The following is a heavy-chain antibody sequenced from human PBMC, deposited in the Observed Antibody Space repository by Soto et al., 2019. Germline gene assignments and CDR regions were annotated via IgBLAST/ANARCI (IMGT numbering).Heavy chain of an antibody. D-gene: IGHD3-16*01. CDR3: AKFRGPSYSYYSMDV. Sequence: EVQLLASGGGLVQPRGSLRFSCAASGFNFGTYAMKWLRQAPGSGLECVSFISGSGRTTYYADSVKGRFTVSRDNSKNTTYLQMNRLRAEDTALYYCAKFRGPSYSYYSMDVWGKGTTVTVSS. V-gene: IGHV3-23*01. CDR2: ISGSGRTT. CDR1: GFNFGTYA. J-gene: IGHJ6*03.